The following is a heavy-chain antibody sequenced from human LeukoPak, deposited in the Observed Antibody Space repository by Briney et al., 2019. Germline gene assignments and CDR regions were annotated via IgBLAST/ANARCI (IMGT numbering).Heavy chain of an antibody. CDR2: IYSGGST. CDR1: GFTFSSAW. D-gene: IGHD3-22*01. Sequence: GGSLRLSCAASGFTFSSAWMTWVRQAPGKGLEWVSVIYSGGSTYYADSVKGRFTISRDNSKNTLYLQMNSLRAEDTAVYYCARPYLDYYDSSGYPDYWGQGTLVTVSS. CDR3: ARPYLDYYDSSGYPDY. V-gene: IGHV3-66*04. J-gene: IGHJ4*02.